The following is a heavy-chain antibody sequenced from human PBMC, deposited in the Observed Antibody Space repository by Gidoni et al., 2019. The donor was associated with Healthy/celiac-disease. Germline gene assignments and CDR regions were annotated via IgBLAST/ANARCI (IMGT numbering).Heavy chain of an antibody. V-gene: IGHV4-39*01. Sequence: GLEWIGSIYYSGSTYYNPSLKSRVTISVDTSKNQFSLKLSSVTAADTAVYYCARVVVAATLFDYWGQGTLVTVSS. CDR3: ARVVVAATLFDY. CDR2: IYYSGST. J-gene: IGHJ4*02. D-gene: IGHD2-15*01.